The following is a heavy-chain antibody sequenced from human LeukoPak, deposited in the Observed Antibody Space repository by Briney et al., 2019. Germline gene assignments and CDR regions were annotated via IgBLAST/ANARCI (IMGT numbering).Heavy chain of an antibody. CDR2: IKQDGSEK. CDR3: ARDILFYFDY. J-gene: IGHJ4*02. V-gene: IGHV3-7*01. CDR1: GFTFSSYE. Sequence: GGSLRLSCAASGFTFSSYEMSWVRQAPGKGLEWVANIKQDGSEKYYVDSVKGRFTISRDNAKNSLYLQMNSLRAEDTAVYYCARDILFYFDYWGQGSLVTVSS. D-gene: IGHD3-3*01.